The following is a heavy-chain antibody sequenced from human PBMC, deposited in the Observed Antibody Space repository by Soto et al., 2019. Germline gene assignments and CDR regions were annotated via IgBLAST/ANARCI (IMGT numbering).Heavy chain of an antibody. V-gene: IGHV1-3*01. Sequence: PGASVKVSCKASVDTFTSYAMHWVRQAPGQRLEWMGCINAGNGNTKYSEKFQGRVTITRETSASTAYMELSSLRSEDTAVYYCARGVLSSSSVDVWGQGTTVTVSS. CDR3: ARGVLSSSSVDV. D-gene: IGHD6-6*01. CDR2: INAGNGNT. CDR1: VDTFTSYA. J-gene: IGHJ6*01.